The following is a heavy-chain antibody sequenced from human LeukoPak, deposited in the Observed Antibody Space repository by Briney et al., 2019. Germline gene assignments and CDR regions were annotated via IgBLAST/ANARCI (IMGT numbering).Heavy chain of an antibody. Sequence: GGSLRLSCAASGFGFSNFWMHWVRQAPGKGLEWVSRIKTDGSITAYADSVKGRFTISRDNAKKSLYLQMNSLTAEDTAVYYCARASSGWAVDLYYFDYWGQGTLVTVSS. D-gene: IGHD6-19*01. CDR3: ARASSGWAVDLYYFDY. CDR1: GFGFSNFW. CDR2: IKTDGSIT. V-gene: IGHV3-74*01. J-gene: IGHJ4*02.